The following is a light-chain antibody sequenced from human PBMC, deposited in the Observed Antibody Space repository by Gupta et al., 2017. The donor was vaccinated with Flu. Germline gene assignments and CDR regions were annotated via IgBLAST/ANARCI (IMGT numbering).Light chain of an antibody. J-gene: IGKJ2*01. CDR1: QSVSSY. CDR3: QQRRSWPPYT. CDR2: DTS. V-gene: IGKV3-11*01. Sequence: EIVLTQSPAILSLFPGERATLSCRASQSVSSYLAWYQQKPGQAPRLLIYDTSNRATGIPTRFSGSGSGTDFTLTISSLEPEDFAVYYCQQRRSWPPYTFGQGTRLEIE.